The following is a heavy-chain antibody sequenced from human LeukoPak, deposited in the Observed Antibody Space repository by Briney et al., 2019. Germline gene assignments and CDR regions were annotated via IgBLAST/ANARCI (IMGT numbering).Heavy chain of an antibody. CDR1: GFTFSRSG. CDR2: ISPSRDNV. V-gene: IGHV3-21*06. J-gene: IGHJ6*02. CDR3: ARDVERGQLIPGISYYYGMDV. D-gene: IGHD6-13*01. Sequence: PGGSLRLSCVASGFTFSRSGMTWVRQAPGKGLEWVSSISPSRDNVHYADSVKGRFTISRDNGNNSLFLHMNILRAEDTAVYYCARDVERGQLIPGISYYYGMDVWGQGTAVTVSS.